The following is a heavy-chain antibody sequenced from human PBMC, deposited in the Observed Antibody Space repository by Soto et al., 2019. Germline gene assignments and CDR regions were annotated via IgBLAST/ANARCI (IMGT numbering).Heavy chain of an antibody. CDR1: GGTFSSYA. CDR2: IIPIFGTA. J-gene: IGHJ6*02. Sequence: ASVKVSFKASGGTFSSYAISWLRQAPGQGLEWMGGIIPIFGTANYAQKFQGRVTITADKSTSTAYMELSSLRSEDTAVYYCARFDAGAYSSSWSGYYYYGMDVWGQGTTVTVSS. V-gene: IGHV1-69*06. D-gene: IGHD6-13*01. CDR3: ARFDAGAYSSSWSGYYYYGMDV.